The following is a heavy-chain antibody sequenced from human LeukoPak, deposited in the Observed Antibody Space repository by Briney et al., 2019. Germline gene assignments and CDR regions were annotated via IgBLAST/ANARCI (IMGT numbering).Heavy chain of an antibody. V-gene: IGHV4-30-4*08. CDR2: IYYSGST. CDR1: GGSISSGDYY. J-gene: IGHJ3*02. D-gene: IGHD3-10*01. Sequence: SQTLSLTCTVSGGSISSGDYYWSWIRQPPGKGLEWIGYIYYSGSTYYNPSLKSRVTISVDTSKNQFSLKLSSVTAADTAVYYCARVKSKKAYYYGSGDAFDIWGQGTMVTVSS. CDR3: ARVKSKKAYYYGSGDAFDI.